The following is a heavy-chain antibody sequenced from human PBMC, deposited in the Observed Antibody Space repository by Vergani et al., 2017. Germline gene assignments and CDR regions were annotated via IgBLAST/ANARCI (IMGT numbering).Heavy chain of an antibody. CDR3: AKVASLRSYDYNYYVHV. CDR2: ISWNSGRI. D-gene: IGHD2-21*01. Sequence: EVQLVESGGGLVQPGRSLRLSCAASGFTFDDYAMHWVRQAPGKGLEWVSGISWNSGRIGYADSVKGRFTISRDNAKNSLYLQMNSLRAEDTALYYCAKVASLRSYDYNYYVHVWG. V-gene: IGHV3-9*01. J-gene: IGHJ6*03. CDR1: GFTFDDYA.